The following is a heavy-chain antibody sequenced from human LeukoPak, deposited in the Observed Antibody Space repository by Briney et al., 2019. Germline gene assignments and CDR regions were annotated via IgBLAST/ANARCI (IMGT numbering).Heavy chain of an antibody. J-gene: IGHJ4*02. CDR1: GFTSSNYG. Sequence: PGGSLRLSCAASGFTSSNYGMHWVRQTAGKGLEWVAFIRHDGSSKLYADSVKGRFTISRDSSKNEVYLQMDSLRDEDTALYYCAKGYLGLCTGGTCFHFDYWGQGTLVTVSS. CDR2: IRHDGSSK. V-gene: IGHV3-30*02. D-gene: IGHD2-8*02. CDR3: AKGYLGLCTGGTCFHFDY.